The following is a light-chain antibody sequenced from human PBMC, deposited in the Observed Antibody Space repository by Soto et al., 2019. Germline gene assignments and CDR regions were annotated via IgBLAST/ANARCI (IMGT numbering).Light chain of an antibody. V-gene: IGKV3-11*01. Sequence: EIVLTQSPATLSLSPGERATLSCRASQSVSSYLAWYQQKTGQAPRLLIYYASNRATGIPARFSGSGSGTDFTLTISSLEPEDFAVYYCQQRSNWPTFGQGTRLEIK. J-gene: IGKJ5*01. CDR2: YAS. CDR1: QSVSSY. CDR3: QQRSNWPT.